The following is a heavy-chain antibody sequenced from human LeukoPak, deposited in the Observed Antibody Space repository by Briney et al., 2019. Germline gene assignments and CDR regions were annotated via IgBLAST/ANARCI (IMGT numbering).Heavy chain of an antibody. D-gene: IGHD3-3*01. CDR3: ASERSGYFKSWYFDY. CDR1: GYTFTGYY. V-gene: IGHV1-2*02. J-gene: IGHJ4*02. Sequence: GGSVKVSCKASGYTFTGYYMHWVRQAPGQGLEWMGWINPNSGGTNYAQKFQGRVTMTRDTSISTAYMELSRLRSDDTAVYYCASERSGYFKSWYFDYWGQGTLVTVSS. CDR2: INPNSGGT.